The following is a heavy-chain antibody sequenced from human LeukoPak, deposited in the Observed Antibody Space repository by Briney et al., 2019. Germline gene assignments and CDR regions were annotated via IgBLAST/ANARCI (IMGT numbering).Heavy chain of an antibody. CDR2: IYYSGST. V-gene: IGHV4-38-2*02. J-gene: IGHJ4*02. Sequence: SETLSLTCTVSGYSISSAYYWGWIRQPPGKGLEWIGSIYYSGSTYYNPSLKSLVTISVDTSKNKFSLKLISVTAADAAVYYCARRRWGYGSGSYDYWGQGTLVTVSS. D-gene: IGHD3-10*01. CDR1: GYSISSAYY. CDR3: ARRRWGYGSGSYDY.